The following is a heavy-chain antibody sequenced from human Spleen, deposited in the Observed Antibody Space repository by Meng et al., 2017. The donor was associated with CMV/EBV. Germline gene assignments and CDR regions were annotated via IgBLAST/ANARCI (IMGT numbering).Heavy chain of an antibody. V-gene: IGHV1-2*02. D-gene: IGHD2-2*01. Sequence: ASVKVSCKASGYTFTGYYIHWVRQAPGQGLEWMGWINPNSGGTNYAQKFQGRVTMTRDTSISTAYMELSRLRSDDTAVYYCARSDIVVVPDPFDYWGQGTLVTVSS. J-gene: IGHJ4*02. CDR2: INPNSGGT. CDR3: ARSDIVVVPDPFDY. CDR1: GYTFTGYY.